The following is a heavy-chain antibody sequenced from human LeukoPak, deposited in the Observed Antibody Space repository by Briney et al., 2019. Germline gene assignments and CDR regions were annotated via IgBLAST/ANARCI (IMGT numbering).Heavy chain of an antibody. J-gene: IGHJ4*02. CDR3: AKVRPPLITMIVVVPAGYYFDY. D-gene: IGHD3-22*01. Sequence: PGRSLRLSCAASGFTFDDYAMTWVRQAPGKGLEWVSAISDNGRSTYYADSVKGRFTISRDNSKNTLYLQMNSLRAEDTAVYYCAKVRPPLITMIVVVPAGYYFDYWGQGTLVTVSS. CDR1: GFTFDDYA. CDR2: ISDNGRST. V-gene: IGHV3-23*01.